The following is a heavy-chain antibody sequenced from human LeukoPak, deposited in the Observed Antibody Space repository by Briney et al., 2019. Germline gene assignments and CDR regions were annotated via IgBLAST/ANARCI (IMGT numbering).Heavy chain of an antibody. CDR3: ARDVGSSGSRAFDV. V-gene: IGHV3-9*01. Sequence: GGSLRLSCAASGFTFDDFAMHWVRQAPGKGLEWVSGIHWNSASIGYADSVKGRFTISRDNAKNSLYLQMTSLRAEDTAFYYCARDVGSSGSRAFDVWGQGTMVTVSS. J-gene: IGHJ3*01. D-gene: IGHD6-19*01. CDR1: GFTFDDFA. CDR2: IHWNSASI.